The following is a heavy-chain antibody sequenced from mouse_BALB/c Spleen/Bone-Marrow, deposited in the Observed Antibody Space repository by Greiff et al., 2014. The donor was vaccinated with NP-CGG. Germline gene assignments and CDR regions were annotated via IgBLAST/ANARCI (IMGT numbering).Heavy chain of an antibody. CDR1: GYSITSYYS. V-gene: IGHV3-1*02. CDR3: ARFAGTPYTMDH. J-gene: IGHJ4*01. Sequence: VQLKQSGPDLVKPSQSLSLTCTVTGYSITSYYSWHWIRQFPGNKLEWMGYIHYSGTTVYNPSLKSRVSITRDTSNNQFFLQLNSVTTEDTATYYCARFAGTPYTMDHWGQGTSVAVSS. D-gene: IGHD4-1*01. CDR2: IHYSGTT.